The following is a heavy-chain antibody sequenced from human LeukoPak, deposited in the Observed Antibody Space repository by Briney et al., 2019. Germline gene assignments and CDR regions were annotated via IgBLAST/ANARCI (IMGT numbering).Heavy chain of an antibody. V-gene: IGHV4-30-4*01. Sequence: SQTLSLTCTVSGGSISSGDYYWSWIRQPPGKGLEWIGYIYYSGSTYYNPSLKSRVTISVDTSKNQFSLKLSSVTAADTAVYYCARGIPVYSSRRPEYNWFDPWGQGTLVTVSS. CDR1: GGSISSGDYY. CDR2: IYYSGST. J-gene: IGHJ5*02. D-gene: IGHD6-19*01. CDR3: ARGIPVYSSRRPEYNWFDP.